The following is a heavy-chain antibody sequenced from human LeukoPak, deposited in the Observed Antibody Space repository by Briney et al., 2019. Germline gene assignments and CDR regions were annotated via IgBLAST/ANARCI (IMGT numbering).Heavy chain of an antibody. V-gene: IGHV3-53*01. CDR2: IYSGGTT. Sequence: PGGSLRLSCAVSGFTVSSNYMTWVRQAPGKGLEWVSVIYSGGTTYYADSVKGRFTISRDNSKNTLYLQMNSLRAEDTAVYYCARDDMGRSYWGQGTPVTVSS. CDR1: GFTVSSNY. D-gene: IGHD2-15*01. CDR3: ARDDMGRSY. J-gene: IGHJ4*02.